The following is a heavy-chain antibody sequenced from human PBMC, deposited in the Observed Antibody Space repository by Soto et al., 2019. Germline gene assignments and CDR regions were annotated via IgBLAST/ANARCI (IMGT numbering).Heavy chain of an antibody. J-gene: IGHJ4*02. V-gene: IGHV3-23*01. CDR3: AKDPGYCSGGSCYAIKYNYFDY. Sequence: GGSLRLSCAASGFTFSSYAMSWVRQAPGKGLEWVSAISGSGGSTYYADSVKGRFTISRDNSKNTLYLQMNSLRAEDTAVYYCAKDPGYCSGGSCYAIKYNYFDYWGQGTPVTVSS. D-gene: IGHD2-15*01. CDR2: ISGSGGST. CDR1: GFTFSSYA.